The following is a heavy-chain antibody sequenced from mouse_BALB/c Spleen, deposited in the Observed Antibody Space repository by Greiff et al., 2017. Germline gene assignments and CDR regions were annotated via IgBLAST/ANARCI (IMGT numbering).Heavy chain of an antibody. Sequence: EVKLMESGGGLVKPGGSLKLSCAASGFTFSSYAMSWVRQTPEKRLEWVASISSGGSTYYPDSVKGRFTISRDNARNILYLQMSSLRSEDTAMYYCATQGDYRYDLDYWGQGTTLTVSS. J-gene: IGHJ2*01. D-gene: IGHD2-14*01. CDR3: ATQGDYRYDLDY. V-gene: IGHV5-6-5*01. CDR1: GFTFSSYA. CDR2: ISSGGST.